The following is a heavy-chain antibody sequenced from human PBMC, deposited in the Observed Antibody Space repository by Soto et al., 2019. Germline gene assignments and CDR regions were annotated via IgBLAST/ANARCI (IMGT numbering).Heavy chain of an antibody. V-gene: IGHV4-59*01. CDR2: IYYSGST. CDR1: GGSISSYY. Sequence: SETLSLICTVSGGSISSYYWSGIRHPPGKGLEWIGYIYYSGSTNYNPSLKSRVNISVDTSKNQFTLKLSSVTAADTAVYYCARDLRIAVAGYYYYYGMDVWGQGTTVTVSS. CDR3: ARDLRIAVAGYYYYYGMDV. D-gene: IGHD6-19*01. J-gene: IGHJ6*02.